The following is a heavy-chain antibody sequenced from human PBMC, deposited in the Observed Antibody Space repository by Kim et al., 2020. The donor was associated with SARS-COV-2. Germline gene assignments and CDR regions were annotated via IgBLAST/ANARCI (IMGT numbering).Heavy chain of an antibody. CDR1: GFTFSIYA. J-gene: IGHJ4*02. CDR2: ITSGGST. CDR3: ALRGREQSD. Sequence: GGSLRLSCAASGFTFSIYAMTWVRQAPGKGLEWVSVITSGGSTYYADSVKGRFTISRDNSKNTLYLQMNSLRADDTAVYYCALRGREQSDWGQGTLVTVSS. D-gene: IGHD1-26*01. V-gene: IGHV3-23*01.